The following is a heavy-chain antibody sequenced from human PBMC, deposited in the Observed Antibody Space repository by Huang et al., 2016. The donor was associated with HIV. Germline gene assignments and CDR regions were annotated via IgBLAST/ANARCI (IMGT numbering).Heavy chain of an antibody. V-gene: IGHV3-7*01. CDR1: TFTFGAYW. Sequence: VESGGRSVQPGGSLRLSCVVSTFTFGAYWMSWVRQPPGKGLECVANIKQDETEKYYVDAVKGRFNISRDNAKKVLFLEMDALRVEDTAIYFCATKTAGMDIWGQGTTVIVSS. J-gene: IGHJ6*02. CDR2: IKQDETEK. CDR3: ATKTAGMDI.